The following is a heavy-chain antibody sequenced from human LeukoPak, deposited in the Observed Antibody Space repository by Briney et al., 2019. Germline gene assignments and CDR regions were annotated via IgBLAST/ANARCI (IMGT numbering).Heavy chain of an antibody. Sequence: GGSLRLSCAASGFIFSTYAMHWVRQAPGKGLEHVSGISRNGNTTSYANSVKGRFTISRDNSKNTLYLQMNSLRAEDTAVYYCARAGGDYYDSSGYYLGYYFDYWGQGTLVTVSS. CDR1: GFIFSTYA. CDR3: ARAGGDYYDSSGYYLGYYFDY. CDR2: ISRNGNTT. V-gene: IGHV3-64*01. D-gene: IGHD3-22*01. J-gene: IGHJ4*02.